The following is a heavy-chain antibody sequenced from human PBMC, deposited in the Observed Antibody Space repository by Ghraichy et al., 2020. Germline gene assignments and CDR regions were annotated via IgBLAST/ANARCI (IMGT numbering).Heavy chain of an antibody. V-gene: IGHV3-23*01. CDR3: AKHPTDYGDYDYFQYYGVDV. J-gene: IGHJ6*02. CDR1: GFTFSSYT. D-gene: IGHD4-17*01. Sequence: GESLNISCAASGFTFSSYTMSWVRQAPGKGLEWVSTISGLGDTTRYAGSVKGRFFISRDNSKNTLYLQMNSLVAETTAIYYCAKHPTDYGDYDYFQYYGVDVWGQGTTVSVSS. CDR2: ISGLGDTT.